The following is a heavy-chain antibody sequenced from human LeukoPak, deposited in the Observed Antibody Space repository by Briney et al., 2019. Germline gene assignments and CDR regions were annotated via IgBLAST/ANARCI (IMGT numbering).Heavy chain of an antibody. D-gene: IGHD6-6*01. J-gene: IGHJ1*01. Sequence: ASVTVSFKASGYTFTVYYMHWVRQAPGQGLERMGWINPNSGGTNYAQKFQGRVTMTRDTSISTAYMELSRLRSDDTAVYYCARARGAARPAEYFQHWGQGTLVTVSS. V-gene: IGHV1-2*02. CDR2: INPNSGGT. CDR3: ARARGAARPAEYFQH. CDR1: GYTFTVYY.